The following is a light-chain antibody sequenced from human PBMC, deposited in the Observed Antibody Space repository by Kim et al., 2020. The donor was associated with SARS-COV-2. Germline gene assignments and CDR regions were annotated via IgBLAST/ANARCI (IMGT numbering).Light chain of an antibody. CDR2: GAS. Sequence: SPGERATLSCRASQSVSSIYLAWYQQKPGQAPRLLIYGASSRATGIPDRFSGSGSGTDFTLTISRLEPEDFAVYYCQQYGSSLLYTFGQGTKLEIK. J-gene: IGKJ2*01. V-gene: IGKV3-20*01. CDR1: QSVSSIY. CDR3: QQYGSSLLYT.